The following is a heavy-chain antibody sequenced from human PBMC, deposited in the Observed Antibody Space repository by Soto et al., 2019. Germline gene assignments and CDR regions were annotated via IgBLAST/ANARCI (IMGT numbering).Heavy chain of an antibody. J-gene: IGHJ6*03. CDR3: ARVSGYCSSTSCYTGYMDV. D-gene: IGHD2-2*02. CDR2: IYYSGST. CDR1: GGSISSYY. Sequence: PSETLSLTCTVSGGSISSYYWSWIRQSLGKGLEWIGYIYYSGSTNYNPSLKSRVTISVDTSKNQFSLKLSSVTAADTAVYYCARVSGYCSSTSCYTGYMDVWGKGTTVTVSS. V-gene: IGHV4-59*01.